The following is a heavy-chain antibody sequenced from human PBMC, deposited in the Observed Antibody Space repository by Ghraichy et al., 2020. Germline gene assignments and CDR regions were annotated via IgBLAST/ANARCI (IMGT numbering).Heavy chain of an antibody. V-gene: IGHV4-31*03. J-gene: IGHJ4*02. Sequence: SETLSLTCTVSGGSISSGGYYWSWIRQHPGKGLEWIGYIYYSGSTYYNPSLKSRVTISVDTSKNQFSLKLSSVTAADTAVYYCARDREEGAGTTFDYWGQGTLVTVSS. CDR2: IYYSGST. D-gene: IGHD2/OR15-2a*01. CDR1: GGSISSGGYY. CDR3: ARDREEGAGTTFDY.